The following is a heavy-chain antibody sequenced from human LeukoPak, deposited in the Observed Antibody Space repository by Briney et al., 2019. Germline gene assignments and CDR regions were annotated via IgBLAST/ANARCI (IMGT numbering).Heavy chain of an antibody. CDR2: IKGDGSAK. CDR3: ARDRGWIQHDI. CDR1: GFTFSSYA. J-gene: IGHJ3*02. D-gene: IGHD5-18*01. Sequence: GGSLRLSCAASGFTFSSYAMSWIRQAPGKGLEWVAFIKGDGSAKKYVDSVKGRFTISRDNAKNSLFLQMNSLRAEDTAVYYCARDRGWIQHDIWGQGTMVTVSS. V-gene: IGHV3-7*01.